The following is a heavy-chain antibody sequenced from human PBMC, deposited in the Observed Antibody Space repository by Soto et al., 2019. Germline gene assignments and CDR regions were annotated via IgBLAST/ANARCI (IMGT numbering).Heavy chain of an antibody. D-gene: IGHD3-16*01. Sequence: QVRLVQSGPEVRKPGASVKISCEASGYSFTGHYLHWVRQAPGHGLAWMGWINPNSGGTNYAQKFQDWISITRDKALSTVYMDLSSLRSEDTAMYYCAKSDGAEENDAFDIWGQGTMISVS. CDR1: GYSFTGHY. J-gene: IGHJ3*02. V-gene: IGHV1-2*04. CDR2: INPNSGGT. CDR3: AKSDGAEENDAFDI.